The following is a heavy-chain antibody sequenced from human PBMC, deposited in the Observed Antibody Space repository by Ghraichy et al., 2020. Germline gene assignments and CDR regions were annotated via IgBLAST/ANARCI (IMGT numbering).Heavy chain of an antibody. Sequence: ASVKVSCKTSRSHFSTYYMYWVRQTPVQGLEWMGWINPNSGDTNYAQKFQGRVTLTRDTSISTAYMELSRLISDDSAVYYCASYYEGLGSYFDYWGQGTLVTVSS. J-gene: IGHJ4*02. D-gene: IGHD3-10*01. CDR3: ASYYEGLGSYFDY. V-gene: IGHV1-2*02. CDR2: INPNSGDT. CDR1: RSHFSTYY.